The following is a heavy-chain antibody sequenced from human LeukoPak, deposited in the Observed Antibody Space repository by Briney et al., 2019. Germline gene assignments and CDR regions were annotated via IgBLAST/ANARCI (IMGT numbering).Heavy chain of an antibody. CDR2: IYTSGST. V-gene: IGHV4-4*07. D-gene: IGHD3-22*01. CDR1: GGSISSYY. Sequence: SETLSLTCTVSGGSISSYYWSWIRQPAGKGLEWIGRIYTSGSTNYNPSLKSRVTISIDTSKNQFSLKLTSVTAADTAVYYCARDGYYFDRSGFFWGQGALVTVSS. CDR3: ARDGYYFDRSGFF. J-gene: IGHJ4*02.